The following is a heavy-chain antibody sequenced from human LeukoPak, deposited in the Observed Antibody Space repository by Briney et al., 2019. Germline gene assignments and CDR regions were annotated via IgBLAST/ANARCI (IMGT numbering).Heavy chain of an antibody. V-gene: IGHV3-74*01. Sequence: GGFLRLSCAASGFTFSSYAMSWVRQAPGKGLEWVSRINTDGSSTSYADSVKGRFTISRDNAKNTLYLQMNSLRAEDTAVYYCAREGDSSSDFDYWGQGTLVTVSS. CDR1: GFTFSSYA. CDR3: AREGDSSSDFDY. D-gene: IGHD6-6*01. CDR2: INTDGSST. J-gene: IGHJ4*02.